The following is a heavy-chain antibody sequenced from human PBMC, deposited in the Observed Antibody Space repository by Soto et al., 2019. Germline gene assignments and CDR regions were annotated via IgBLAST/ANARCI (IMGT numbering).Heavy chain of an antibody. CDR2: ISYDGSNK. CDR1: GFTFSSYA. Sequence: GGSLRLSCAASGFTFSSYAIHWVRQAPGNGLEWVAVISYDGSNKNYADSVKGRFTISRDNSKNTVDLQMNSLRAEDTSVYYCARDGVGVVPAGIRFDYWGQGTLVTVSS. J-gene: IGHJ4*02. CDR3: ARDGVGVVPAGIRFDY. V-gene: IGHV3-30-3*01. D-gene: IGHD2-2*01.